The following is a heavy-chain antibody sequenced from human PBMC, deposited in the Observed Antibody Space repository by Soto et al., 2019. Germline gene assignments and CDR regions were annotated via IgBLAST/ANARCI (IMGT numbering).Heavy chain of an antibody. V-gene: IGHV1-69*13. CDR2: IIPIFGTA. CDR1: GGTFSSYA. CDR3: AIKGGYSYGNWFDP. Sequence: SVKVSCKASGGTFSSYAISWVRQAPGQGLEWMGGIIPIFGTANYAQKFQGRVTITADESTSTAYMELSSLRSEDTAVYYCAIKGGYSYGNWFDPWGQGTLVTVSS. D-gene: IGHD5-18*01. J-gene: IGHJ5*02.